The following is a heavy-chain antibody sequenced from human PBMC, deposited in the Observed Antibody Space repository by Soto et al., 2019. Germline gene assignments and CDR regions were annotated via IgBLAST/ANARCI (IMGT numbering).Heavy chain of an antibody. D-gene: IGHD6-19*01. CDR3: ARGFSSVSMDA. CDR2: IYSSGSA. J-gene: IGHJ6*02. V-gene: IGHV4-61*08. Sequence: PSETLSLTCTVSGDSVSSGGYYWSWIRQPPGKGLEWIGYIYSSGSANYNPSLKSRVTISRETSKNQITLKVASVTAADTAGYYCARGFSSVSMDAWGQGTTVTVSS. CDR1: GDSVSSGGYY.